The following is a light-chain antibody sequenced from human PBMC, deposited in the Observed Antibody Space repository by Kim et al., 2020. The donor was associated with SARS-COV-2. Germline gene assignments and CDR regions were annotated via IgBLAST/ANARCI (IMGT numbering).Light chain of an antibody. V-gene: IGLV7-46*01. CDR3: LVSYPDARV. Sequence: PGGTVTLPCGSSTGAVTSGHYPFWFQPKPGQAPQTLIYDATNRHSWTPARFSGSLLGGKAALTLSGARPEDEADYYCLVSYPDARVFGGGTQLTVL. J-gene: IGLJ3*02. CDR1: TGAVTSGHY. CDR2: DAT.